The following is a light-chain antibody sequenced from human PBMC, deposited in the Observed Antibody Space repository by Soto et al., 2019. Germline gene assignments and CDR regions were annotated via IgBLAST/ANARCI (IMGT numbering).Light chain of an antibody. Sequence: QSVLTQPASVSGSPGQSITISCTGTSSDVGGYDYVSWYQQHPGKAPKLMIYEVSNRPSGVSHRFSGSKSGNTASLTISGLQTEDEADYYCSSYKYSNTLGVFGGGTQLTVL. J-gene: IGLJ3*02. CDR1: SSDVGGYDY. CDR3: SSYKYSNTLGV. CDR2: EVS. V-gene: IGLV2-14*01.